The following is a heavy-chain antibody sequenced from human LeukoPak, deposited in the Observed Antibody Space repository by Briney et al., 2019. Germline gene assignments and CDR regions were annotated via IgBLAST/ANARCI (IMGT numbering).Heavy chain of an antibody. V-gene: IGHV4-39*01. J-gene: IGHJ4*02. D-gene: IGHD6-13*01. CDR1: GGSISSSSYY. Sequence: PSETLSPTCTVSGGSISSSSYYWGWIRQPPGKGLEWIGSIYYSGSTYYNPSLKSRVTISVDTSKNQFSLKLSSVTAADTAVYYCARLTKAAGNFDYWGQGTLVTVSS. CDR3: ARLTKAAGNFDY. CDR2: IYYSGST.